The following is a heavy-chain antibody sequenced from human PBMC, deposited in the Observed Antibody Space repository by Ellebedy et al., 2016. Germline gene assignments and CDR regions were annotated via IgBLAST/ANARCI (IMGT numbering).Heavy chain of an antibody. CDR2: ISSSSRYI. CDR3: ARIGVISTPAAFDY. D-gene: IGHD2-2*01. CDR1: GFSFSSYN. J-gene: IGHJ4*02. Sequence: GESLKISXAASGFSFSSYNMIWVRQAPGQGLEWVSSISSSSRYIYYEDSVQGRFTISRDNAKNSLYLQMNSLRAEDTAVYFCARIGVISTPAAFDYWGQGTRVTVSS. V-gene: IGHV3-21*01.